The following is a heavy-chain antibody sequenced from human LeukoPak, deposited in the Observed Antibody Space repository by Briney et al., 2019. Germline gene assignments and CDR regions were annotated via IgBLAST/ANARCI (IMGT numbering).Heavy chain of an antibody. CDR3: ARSPGGHSYYFEN. CDR1: GGSFSGYY. CDR2: INHSGST. V-gene: IGHV4-34*01. Sequence: SETLSLTCAVYGGSFSGYYWSWIRQPPGKGLEWIGEINHSGSTNYNPSLKSRVTISVDTSKNQFSLKLTSVTAADTAVYYCARSPGGHSYYFENWGQGTLVTVSS. J-gene: IGHJ4*02. D-gene: IGHD3-16*01.